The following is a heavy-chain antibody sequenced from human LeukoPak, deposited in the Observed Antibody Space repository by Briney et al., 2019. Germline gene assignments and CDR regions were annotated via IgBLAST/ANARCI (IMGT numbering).Heavy chain of an antibody. CDR1: GGSISSSSYY. CDR3: ARHRELLGYCSGGSCYSWWFDP. V-gene: IGHV4-61*05. Sequence: SETLSLTCTVSGGSISSSSYYWGWIRQPPGEGLEWIGYIYYSGSTNYNPSLKSRVTISVDTSKNQFSLKLSSVTAADTAVYYCARHRELLGYCSGGSCYSWWFDPWGQGTLVTVSS. D-gene: IGHD2-15*01. CDR2: IYYSGST. J-gene: IGHJ5*02.